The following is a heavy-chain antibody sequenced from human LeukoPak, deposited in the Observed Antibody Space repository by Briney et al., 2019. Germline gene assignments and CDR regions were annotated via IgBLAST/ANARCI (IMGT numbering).Heavy chain of an antibody. Sequence: GGSLRLSCAASGYTVITNDMTWVRRAPGKGLEWVSVLYSDGNTKYADSVQGRFTISRDNSKNTLYLEMRSLRTDDTAVYCCARGVELLAANTLAYWGQGTLVTVSS. CDR1: GYTVITND. CDR2: LYSDGNT. CDR3: ARGVELLAANTLAY. J-gene: IGHJ4*02. D-gene: IGHD1-7*01. V-gene: IGHV3-53*01.